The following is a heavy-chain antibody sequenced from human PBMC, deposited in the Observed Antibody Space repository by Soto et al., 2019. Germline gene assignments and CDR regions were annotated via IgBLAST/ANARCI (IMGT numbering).Heavy chain of an antibody. J-gene: IGHJ4*02. D-gene: IGHD1-26*01. CDR2: INPNSGAT. CDR3: ARSGTYWGGFDY. CDR1: AYTFTGYY. V-gene: IGHV1-2*02. Sequence: ASVKVSCKASAYTFTGYYMHWVRQAPGQGLEWMGWINPNSGATGYALKFQGRVTMTRDTSISPGYMELSRLTSDDTAVYYCARSGTYWGGFDYWGQGTLVTVSS.